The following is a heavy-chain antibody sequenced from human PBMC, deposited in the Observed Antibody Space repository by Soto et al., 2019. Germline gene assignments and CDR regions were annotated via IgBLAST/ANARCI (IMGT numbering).Heavy chain of an antibody. V-gene: IGHV1-46*01. D-gene: IGHD3-22*01. J-gene: IGHJ4*02. CDR3: ARADYYDSSGFYSDC. CDR1: GYILTNHY. Sequence: ASVKVSCKASGYILTNHYIHWVRQAPGQGLEWMGIINPSGGSTNYLQKFQGRITMTRDTSTSTVYMELSSLRSEDTAVYFCARADYYDSSGFYSDCWGQGSLVTVSS. CDR2: INPSGGST.